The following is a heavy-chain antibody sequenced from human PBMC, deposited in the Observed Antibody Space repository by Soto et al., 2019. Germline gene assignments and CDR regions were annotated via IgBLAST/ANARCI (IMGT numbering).Heavy chain of an antibody. J-gene: IGHJ4*02. CDR3: AKFGDYGDYPGYFDY. D-gene: IGHD4-17*01. Sequence: EVQLLESGGGLVQPGGSLRLSCAASGFTFSSYAMRWVRQAPGKGLEWVSAISGSGGSTYYADSVKGRFTISRDNSKNTLYLQMNSLRAEDTAVYYCAKFGDYGDYPGYFDYWGQGTLVTVSS. CDR1: GFTFSSYA. CDR2: ISGSGGST. V-gene: IGHV3-23*01.